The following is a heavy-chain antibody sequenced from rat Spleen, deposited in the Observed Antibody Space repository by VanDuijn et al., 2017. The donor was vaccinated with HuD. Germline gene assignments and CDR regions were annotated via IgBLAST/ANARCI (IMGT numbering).Heavy chain of an antibody. D-gene: IGHD1-1*01. CDR2: ISTSGSRT. CDR3: ARHSLIYYYDY. CDR1: GFTFSNYY. V-gene: IGHV5-25*01. J-gene: IGHJ2*01. Sequence: EVQLVESGGGLVQPGRSLKLSCAASGFTFSNYYMAWVRQAPKKGLEWVATISTSGSRTYYPDSVKGRFTISRDNAKSSLYLQMNSLKSEDTATYYCARHSLIYYYDYWGQGVMVTVSS.